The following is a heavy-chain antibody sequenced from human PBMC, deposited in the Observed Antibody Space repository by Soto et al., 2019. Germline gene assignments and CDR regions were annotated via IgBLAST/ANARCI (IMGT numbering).Heavy chain of an antibody. J-gene: IGHJ4*02. CDR2: ISSSSSTI. Sequence: EVQLVESGGGLVQPGGSLRLSCAASGFTFSSYSMNWVRQAPGKGLEWVSYISSSSSTIYYADSVKGRFTISRDNAKNSLYLQMNSLRDEDTAVYYCARDFGWGVRDYYDSSGYPAPSDYWGQGTLVTVSS. CDR3: ARDFGWGVRDYYDSSGYPAPSDY. CDR1: GFTFSSYS. V-gene: IGHV3-48*02. D-gene: IGHD3-22*01.